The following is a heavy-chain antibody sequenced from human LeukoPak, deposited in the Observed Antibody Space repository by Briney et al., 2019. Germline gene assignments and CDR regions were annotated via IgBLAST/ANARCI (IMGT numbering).Heavy chain of an antibody. D-gene: IGHD3-3*01. CDR1: GFTFTSSA. V-gene: IGHV1-58*01. CDR2: IVVGSGNT. Sequence: SVKVSCKASGFTFTSSAVQWVRQARGQRLEWIGWIVVGSGNTNYAQKFQGRVTITADESTSTAYMELSSLRSEDTAVYYCARDRRKYDFWSGFYYYYGMDVWGQGTTVTVSS. J-gene: IGHJ6*02. CDR3: ARDRRKYDFWSGFYYYYGMDV.